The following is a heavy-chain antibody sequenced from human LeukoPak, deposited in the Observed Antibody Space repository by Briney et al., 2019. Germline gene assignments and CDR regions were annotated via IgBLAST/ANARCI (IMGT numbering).Heavy chain of an antibody. CDR1: GYSISSGYY. CDR2: IYHSGST. D-gene: IGHD2-21*01. Sequence: SGTLSLTCTVSGYSISSGYYWGWIRQPPGKGLEWIGSIYHSGSTYYNPSLKSRVTISVDTSKNQFSLKLSSVTAADTAVYYCASDGMGIGSPIRGYMDVWGKGTTVTVSS. V-gene: IGHV4-38-2*02. CDR3: ASDGMGIGSPIRGYMDV. J-gene: IGHJ6*03.